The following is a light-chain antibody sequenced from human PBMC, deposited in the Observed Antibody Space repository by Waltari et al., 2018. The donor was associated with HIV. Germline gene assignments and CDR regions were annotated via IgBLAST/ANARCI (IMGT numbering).Light chain of an antibody. Sequence: QSALTQPASVSGSPGQSITISCTETSSDSASYNIVPCYQQHPGKAPKLMIYEVSKRPSGVSDRFSGSKSGNTASLTISGLQAEDEADYYCCSYVGWSTILYVFGTGTKVTVL. CDR2: EVS. V-gene: IGLV2-23*02. CDR1: SSDSASYNI. J-gene: IGLJ1*01. CDR3: CSYVGWSTILYV.